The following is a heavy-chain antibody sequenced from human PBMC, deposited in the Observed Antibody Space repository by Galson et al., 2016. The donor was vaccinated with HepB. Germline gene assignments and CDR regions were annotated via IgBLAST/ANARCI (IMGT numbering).Heavy chain of an antibody. D-gene: IGHD3-22*01. CDR1: GDTFTSYY. J-gene: IGHJ4*01. V-gene: IGHV1-46*03. CDR2: INPSGGRT. Sequence: SVKVSCKASGDTFTSYYMHWVRPAPGQGLEWMGIINPSGGRTHYAQKFQGRVTMTRDTSASTVYMELSSLRSEDTAIYYCARDYRGRSGYNDSGSYSYYPSGFQYWGQGTLVTVSS. CDR3: ARDYRGRSGYNDSGSYSYYPSGFQY.